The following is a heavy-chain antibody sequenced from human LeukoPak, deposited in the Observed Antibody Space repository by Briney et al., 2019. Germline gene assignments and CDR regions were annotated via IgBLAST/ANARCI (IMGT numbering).Heavy chain of an antibody. Sequence: PSETLSLTCTVSGGSISSYYWSWIRQPAGKGLEWIGRIYTSGSTNYNPSLKSRVTMSVDTSKNQFSLKLSSVTAADTAVYYCARGGSWDFWSDNALRFDPWGQGTLVTVSS. CDR2: IYTSGST. J-gene: IGHJ5*02. CDR3: ARGGSWDFWSDNALRFDP. D-gene: IGHD3-3*01. V-gene: IGHV4-4*07. CDR1: GGSISSYY.